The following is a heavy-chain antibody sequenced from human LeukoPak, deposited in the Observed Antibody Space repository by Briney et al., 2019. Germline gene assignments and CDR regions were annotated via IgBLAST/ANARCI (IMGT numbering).Heavy chain of an antibody. J-gene: IGHJ4*02. CDR1: GFTFSSYS. Sequence: KSGGSLRLSCAASGFTFSSYSMNWVRQPPGKGLEWIGEVNHSGGTNYNPSLKSRVTISVDTSKNQFSLKLTSVTAADTAVYFCARRAVTRSYFDFWGQGTLVTVSS. V-gene: IGHV4-34*01. D-gene: IGHD6-19*01. CDR2: VNHSGGT. CDR3: ARRAVTRSYFDF.